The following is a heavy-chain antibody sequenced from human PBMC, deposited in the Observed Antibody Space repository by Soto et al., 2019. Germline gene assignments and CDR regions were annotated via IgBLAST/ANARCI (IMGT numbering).Heavy chain of an antibody. V-gene: IGHV5-51*01. CDR2: VYPGDSNT. CDR1: GYRFTTYW. D-gene: IGHD3-16*01. J-gene: IGHJ6*02. Sequence: EVQLLQSGAEVKKPGESLKISCKASGYRFTTYWIAWVRQMPGRGLEWMGIVYPGDSNTKYGPSFQGRITISADWSINTAYLQWSSLEASDTAMYFCARAPTIGTVWGRDYSSFFDVWGQGTTVTVSS. CDR3: ARAPTIGTVWGRDYSSFFDV.